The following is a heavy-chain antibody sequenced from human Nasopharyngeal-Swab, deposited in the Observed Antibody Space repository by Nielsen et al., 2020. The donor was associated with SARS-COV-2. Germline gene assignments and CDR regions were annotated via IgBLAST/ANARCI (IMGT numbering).Heavy chain of an antibody. CDR1: GFTFGDYA. Sequence: GGSLKISCTTSGFTFGDYAMSWFRQAPGKGLEWVAFIRSTTYGGAPEYAASVKGRFTISRDGAESIAYLQMNSLETEDTGVYYCARSVGSFYGQGAFDIWGQGTMVTVSS. J-gene: IGHJ3*02. V-gene: IGHV3-49*01. D-gene: IGHD1-26*01. CDR3: ARSVGSFYGQGAFDI. CDR2: IRSTTYGGAP.